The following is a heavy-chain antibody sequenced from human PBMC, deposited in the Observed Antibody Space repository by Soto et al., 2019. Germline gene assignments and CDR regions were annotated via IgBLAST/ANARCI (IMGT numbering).Heavy chain of an antibody. V-gene: IGHV3-30-3*01. J-gene: IGHJ4*02. CDR1: GFTFSSYA. CDR2: ISYDGSNK. D-gene: IGHD2-15*01. Sequence: PVGSLRLSCAASGFTFSSYAMHWVRQAPGKGLEWVAVISYDGSNKYYADSVKGRFTISRDNSKNTLYLQMNSLRAEDTAVYYCARDLGKDIVSDLDYWGQGTLVTVSS. CDR3: ARDLGKDIVSDLDY.